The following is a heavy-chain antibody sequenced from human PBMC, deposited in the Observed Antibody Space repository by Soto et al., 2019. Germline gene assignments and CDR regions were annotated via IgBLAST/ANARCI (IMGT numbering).Heavy chain of an antibody. CDR2: MNPNSGHT. CDR1: GYTFTSHD. J-gene: IGHJ5*02. Sequence: QVQLLQSGAEVNKPGASVKVSCKASGYTFTSHDINWVRQTTGQGLEWMGWMNPNSGHTNYAQKFQGRVTMTRDTAISTADMELTNLRSEDTAIYYCASDMSTTWGQGTLVTVSS. CDR3: ASDMSTT. V-gene: IGHV1-8*01. D-gene: IGHD2-2*01.